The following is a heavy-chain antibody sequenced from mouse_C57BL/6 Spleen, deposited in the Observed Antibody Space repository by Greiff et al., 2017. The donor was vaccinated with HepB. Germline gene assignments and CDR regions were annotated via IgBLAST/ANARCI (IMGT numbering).Heavy chain of an antibody. Sequence: EVNVVESGGGLVQPKGSLKLSCAASGFSFNTYAMNWVRQAPGKGLEWVARIRSKSNNYATYYADSVKDRFTISRDDSESMLYLQMNNLKTEDTAMYYCVRDYGSHWYFDVWGTGTTVTVSS. V-gene: IGHV10-1*01. CDR3: VRDYGSHWYFDV. D-gene: IGHD1-1*01. CDR1: GFSFNTYA. J-gene: IGHJ1*03. CDR2: IRSKSNNYAT.